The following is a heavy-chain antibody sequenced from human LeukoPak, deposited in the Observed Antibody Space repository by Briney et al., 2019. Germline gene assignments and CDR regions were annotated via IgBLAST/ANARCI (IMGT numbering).Heavy chain of an antibody. Sequence: SETLSLTCTVSGYSISSGYYWVWIRQPPGKGLEWIGYIYHSGSTKYNPSLKSRVTISVDTSKSQFSLKLSSVTAADTAMYYCARELGFGGVIVTDYWGQGTLVTVSS. J-gene: IGHJ4*02. CDR1: GYSISSGYY. D-gene: IGHD3-16*02. V-gene: IGHV4-38-2*02. CDR3: ARELGFGGVIVTDY. CDR2: IYHSGST.